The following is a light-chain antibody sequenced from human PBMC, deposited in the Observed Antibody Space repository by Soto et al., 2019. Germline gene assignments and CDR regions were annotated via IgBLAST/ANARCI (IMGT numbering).Light chain of an antibody. Sequence: IEMKQSPATLSENPGKGATLSCRASQNVRSNLAWYQQKPGQAPRLLIYGASTRATGIPDRFSGSGSRTDFTLKISRVDAEDVGVYYCQQHSHWPPWTFGQGTKVDIK. CDR2: GAS. V-gene: IGKV3D-15*01. J-gene: IGKJ1*01. CDR1: QNVRSN. CDR3: QQHSHWPPWT.